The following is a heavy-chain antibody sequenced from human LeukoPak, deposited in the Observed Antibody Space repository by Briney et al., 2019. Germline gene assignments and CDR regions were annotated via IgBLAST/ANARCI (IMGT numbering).Heavy chain of an antibody. Sequence: KPSETLSLTCTVSGGSISSGSYYWGWIRQPPGKGLEWIGSIYYSGSTYYNPSLKSRVTISVDTSKNQFSLKLSSVTAADTALYYCARDQKGASCYDKWGQGTLVTVSS. V-gene: IGHV4-39*07. CDR3: ARDQKGASCYDK. CDR2: IYYSGST. J-gene: IGHJ4*02. CDR1: GGSISSGSYY. D-gene: IGHD2-2*01.